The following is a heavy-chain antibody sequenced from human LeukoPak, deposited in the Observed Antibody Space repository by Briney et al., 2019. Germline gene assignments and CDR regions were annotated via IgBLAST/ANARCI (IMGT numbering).Heavy chain of an antibody. CDR2: IWYDGSNK. CDR3: ARGFRNGPFDC. V-gene: IGHV3-33*03. Sequence: PGRSLRLSCAASGFTFSSYGMHWVRQAPGKGLEWVAVIWYDGSNKYYAASVKGRFTISRDNAKNSHFLQMSSLRVDDTALYYCARGFRNGPFDCWGQGTLVTVSP. CDR1: GFTFSSYG. J-gene: IGHJ4*02. D-gene: IGHD2-8*01.